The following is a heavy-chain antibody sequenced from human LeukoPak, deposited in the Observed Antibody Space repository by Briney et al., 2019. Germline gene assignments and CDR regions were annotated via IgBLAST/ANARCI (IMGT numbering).Heavy chain of an antibody. CDR3: ARGHVDTAVTGEFDY. CDR2: INQDGSER. D-gene: IGHD5-18*01. J-gene: IGHJ4*02. Sequence: GGSLRLSCAASRFAFSTFWMNWVRQAPGEGLEWVASINQDGSERYYVDSVKGRFTISRDNAKDSLYLQMHSLRAEDTAVYYCARGHVDTAVTGEFDYWGQGTLVTVSS. CDR1: RFAFSTFW. V-gene: IGHV3-7*01.